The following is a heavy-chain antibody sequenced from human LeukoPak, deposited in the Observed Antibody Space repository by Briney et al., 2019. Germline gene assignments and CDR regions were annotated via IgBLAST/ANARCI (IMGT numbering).Heavy chain of an antibody. Sequence: PGGSLRLSCAASGFTLNTYGLHWVRQAPGKGLEWVAVVSSDGSHTFYGDSVKGRFTISRDNSKNTLYLQMNSLRAEDTAVYYCAKEYGSGSYYSPPGDYYFDYWGQGTLVTVSS. V-gene: IGHV3-30*18. D-gene: IGHD3-10*01. CDR2: VSSDGSHT. CDR3: AKEYGSGSYYSPPGDYYFDY. J-gene: IGHJ4*02. CDR1: GFTLNTYG.